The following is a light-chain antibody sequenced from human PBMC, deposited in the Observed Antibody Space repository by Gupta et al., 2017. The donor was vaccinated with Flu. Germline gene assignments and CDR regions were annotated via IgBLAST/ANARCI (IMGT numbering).Light chain of an antibody. Sequence: EIVMTQSPATLSVSPGEGATRSCRASQSVSSNLAWYQQSPGQAPRLLIYGASTRATGIPARFSGSGCGTEFTLTISSRQSEDFAVYYCQQYNYWPTLTFGGGTKVEIK. CDR2: GAS. J-gene: IGKJ4*01. CDR3: QQYNYWPTLT. V-gene: IGKV3-15*01. CDR1: QSVSSN.